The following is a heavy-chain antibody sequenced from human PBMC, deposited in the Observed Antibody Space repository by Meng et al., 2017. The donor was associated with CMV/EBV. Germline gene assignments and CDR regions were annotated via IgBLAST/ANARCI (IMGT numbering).Heavy chain of an antibody. CDR3: ARPPWSGYYYGMDV. CDR2: IYSGGST. J-gene: IGHJ6*02. CDR1: GFTVSSNY. D-gene: IGHD3-3*01. V-gene: IGHV3-66*04. Sequence: GESLKISCAASGFTVSSNYMSWVRQAPGKGLEWVSVIYSGGSTYYADSVKGRFTISRDNSKNTLYLQMNSLRAEDTAVYYCARPPWSGYYYGMDVWGQGTTVTVSS.